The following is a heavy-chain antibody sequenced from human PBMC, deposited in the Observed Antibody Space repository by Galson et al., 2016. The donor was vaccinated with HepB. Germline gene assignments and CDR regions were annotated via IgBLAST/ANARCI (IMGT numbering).Heavy chain of an antibody. V-gene: IGHV3-30*04. CDR2: ISYDGRDK. CDR3: ARTTIRYFDWSPVDY. D-gene: IGHD3-9*01. J-gene: IGHJ4*02. CDR1: GFTFNTHA. Sequence: SLRLSCAASGFTFNTHAIHWVRQPPGKGLEWVAVISYDGRDKNYAESLKGRITISRDNSNNTLYRQMNSLRAEDTALYYCARTTIRYFDWSPVDYWGQGTRVTVSS.